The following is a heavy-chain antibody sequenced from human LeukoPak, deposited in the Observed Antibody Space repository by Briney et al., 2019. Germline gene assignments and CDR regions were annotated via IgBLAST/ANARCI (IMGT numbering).Heavy chain of an antibody. CDR2: IRYDGSDK. CDR3: AKGTWDFDY. V-gene: IGHV3-30*02. Sequence: SGGSLRLSCEASGFTFSNYGMHWVRQAPGKGLEWVAFIRYDGSDKYYADSVEGRFTISRDTSKNTLYLQMNSLRVEDTALYYCAKGTWDFDYWGQGTLVIVSS. CDR1: GFTFSNYG. D-gene: IGHD1-26*01. J-gene: IGHJ4*02.